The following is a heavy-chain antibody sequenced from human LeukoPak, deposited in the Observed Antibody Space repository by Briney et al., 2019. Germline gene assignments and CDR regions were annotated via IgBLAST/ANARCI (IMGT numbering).Heavy chain of an antibody. CDR2: ISSSSSYI. D-gene: IGHD5-18*01. Sequence: GGSLRLSCAASGVTFSSYSMTWVRQAPGKGLEWVSSISSSSSYIYYADSVKGRFTISRDNAKNSLYLQMNSLRAEDTAVYYCARDKYSYGYDAFDIWGQGTMVTVSS. CDR3: ARDKYSYGYDAFDI. CDR1: GVTFSSYS. J-gene: IGHJ3*02. V-gene: IGHV3-21*01.